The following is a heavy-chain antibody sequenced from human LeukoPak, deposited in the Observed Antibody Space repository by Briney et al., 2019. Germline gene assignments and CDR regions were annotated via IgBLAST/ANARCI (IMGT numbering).Heavy chain of an antibody. V-gene: IGHV3-21*01. CDR3: ASATRRQNDAFDI. CDR2: ISERSSYI. CDR1: GFTFSSYS. J-gene: IGHJ3*02. Sequence: PGGSLRLSCAASGFTFSSYSVNWVRQAPGKGLEWVSSISERSSYIYYADSMKGRFTISRDNAKNSLYLQMNSLRAEDTAVYYFASATRRQNDAFDIGGQGTVVTVSS.